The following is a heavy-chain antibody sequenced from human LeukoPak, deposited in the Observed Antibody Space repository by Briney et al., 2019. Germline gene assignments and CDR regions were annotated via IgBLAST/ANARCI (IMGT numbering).Heavy chain of an antibody. CDR3: ARSMSAGYDY. V-gene: IGHV3-74*01. CDR1: GFTFSTYW. CDR2: INSDGSST. Sequence: GGSLRLSCAASGFTFSTYWMHWVRQAPGTGLVWVSLINSDGSSTNYADSVKGRLTISRDNAKNTLYLQMNSLRAEDTAVYYCARSMSAGYDYWGQGTLVTVSS. D-gene: IGHD3-9*01. J-gene: IGHJ4*02.